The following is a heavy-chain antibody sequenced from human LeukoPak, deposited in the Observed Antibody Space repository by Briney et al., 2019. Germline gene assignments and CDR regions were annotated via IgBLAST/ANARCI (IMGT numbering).Heavy chain of an antibody. V-gene: IGHV3-66*01. CDR2: IYSGGST. D-gene: IGHD6-19*01. Sequence: PEGSLRLSCAASGFTVSSNYMSWVRQAPGKGLEWVSVIYSGGSTYYADSVKGRFTISRDNSKNTLYLQMNSLRAEDTAVYYCARDRGGYGYSGGRYTYYYYGMDVWGRGTTVTVSS. CDR1: GFTVSSNY. J-gene: IGHJ6*02. CDR3: ARDRGGYGYSGGRYTYYYYGMDV.